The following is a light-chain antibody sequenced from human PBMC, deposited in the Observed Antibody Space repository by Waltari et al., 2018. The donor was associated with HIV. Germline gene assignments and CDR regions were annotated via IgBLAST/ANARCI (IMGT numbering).Light chain of an antibody. CDR2: GNY. Sequence: QSVVTQPPSVSGTPGQTVTISLSGSTSNIGIKTVNWYQHLPGTAPKRLIYGNYQRPSGVPDRFSASKSGTSASLAISGLQSEDEADYYCASWDASLNGWVFGGGTKLTVL. CDR1: TSNIGIKT. J-gene: IGLJ3*02. V-gene: IGLV1-44*01. CDR3: ASWDASLNGWV.